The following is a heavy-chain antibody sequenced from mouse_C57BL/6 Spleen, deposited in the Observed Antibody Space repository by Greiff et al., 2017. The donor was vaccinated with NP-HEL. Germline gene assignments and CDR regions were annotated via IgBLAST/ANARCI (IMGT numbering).Heavy chain of an antibody. CDR1: GYTFTNYW. CDR2: IYPGGGYT. V-gene: IGHV1-63*01. Sequence: VQLQQSGADLVRPGTSVTMSCKASGYTFTNYWIGWANQRPGHGLEWIGEIYPGGGYTNYNEKFKGKATLTADKSSSTAYMQFSSLTSEDSAIYYCARSRAYYSNYEYYFDYWGQGTTLTVSS. D-gene: IGHD2-5*01. J-gene: IGHJ2*01. CDR3: ARSRAYYSNYEYYFDY.